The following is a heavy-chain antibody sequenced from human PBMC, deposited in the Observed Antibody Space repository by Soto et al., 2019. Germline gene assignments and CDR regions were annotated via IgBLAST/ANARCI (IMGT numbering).Heavy chain of an antibody. CDR1: GFTFSSYA. CDR2: ISGSGGST. Sequence: EVQLLESGGGLVQPGGSLRLSCAASGFTFSSYAMSWVRQAPGKGLEWVSAISGSGGSTYYADSVKGRFTISRDNSKNTLYLQMHTLRAEDTAVYYCAKLSSPINDIAAAAPDYWGQGTLVTVSS. CDR3: AKLSSPINDIAAAAPDY. J-gene: IGHJ4*02. D-gene: IGHD6-13*01. V-gene: IGHV3-23*01.